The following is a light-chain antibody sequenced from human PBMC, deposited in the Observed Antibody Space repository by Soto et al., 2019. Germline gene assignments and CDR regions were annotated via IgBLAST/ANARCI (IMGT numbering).Light chain of an antibody. V-gene: IGLV2-8*01. CDR2: EVS. J-gene: IGLJ2*01. Sequence: QSVLTQPPSASGSPGQSVTISCTGTSSDVGGYNYVSWYQQHPGKAPKLMIYEVSKRPSGVPVRFSGSKSGNTASLTVSGLQAEDEADYYCSSYAGSNNFVVFGGGTKLTVL. CDR3: SSYAGSNNFVV. CDR1: SSDVGGYNY.